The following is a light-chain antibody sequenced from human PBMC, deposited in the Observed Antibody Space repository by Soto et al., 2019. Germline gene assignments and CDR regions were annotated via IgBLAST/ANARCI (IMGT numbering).Light chain of an antibody. CDR2: KAS. Sequence: DIQLTQSPSSLSASVGDRVTITCQASHDINTYLHWYQQKLGKAPKLLIYKASTLKSGVPSRFSGSGSGTEFTLTISSLQPDDFATYYCQHYNSYSEAFGQGTKVDIK. CDR1: HDINTY. V-gene: IGKV1-5*03. J-gene: IGKJ1*01. CDR3: QHYNSYSEA.